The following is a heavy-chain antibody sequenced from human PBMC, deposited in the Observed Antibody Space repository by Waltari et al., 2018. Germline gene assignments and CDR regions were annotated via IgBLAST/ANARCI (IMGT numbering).Heavy chain of an antibody. Sequence: EVQLVESGGGLVQPGGSLRLSCAASGFTFSSYAMSWVRQAPGKGLEWGSAISGSGGSTYYADSVKGRFTISRDNSKNTLYLQMNSLRAEDTAVYYCAIIVGATTTGDYWGQGTLVTVSS. CDR2: ISGSGGST. CDR1: GFTFSSYA. J-gene: IGHJ4*02. CDR3: AIIVGATTTGDY. D-gene: IGHD1-26*01. V-gene: IGHV3-23*04.